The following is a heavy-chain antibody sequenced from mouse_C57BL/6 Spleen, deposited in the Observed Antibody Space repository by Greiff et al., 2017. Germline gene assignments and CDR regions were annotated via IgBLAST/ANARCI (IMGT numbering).Heavy chain of an antibody. CDR2: IDPETGGT. V-gene: IGHV1-15*01. J-gene: IGHJ4*01. Sequence: VQLQQSGAELVRPGASVTLSCKASGYTFTDYEMHWVKQTPVHGLEWIGAIDPETGGTAYNQKFKGKAILTADKSSSTAYMELRSLTSEDSAVYYCTRNYYDTHMDYWGKGTSVTVSS. CDR3: TRNYYDTHMDY. CDR1: GYTFTDYE. D-gene: IGHD2-4*01.